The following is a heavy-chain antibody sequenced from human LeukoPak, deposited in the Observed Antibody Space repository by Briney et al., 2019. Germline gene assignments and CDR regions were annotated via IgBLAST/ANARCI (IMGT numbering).Heavy chain of an antibody. CDR2: ISWDGGSA. D-gene: IGHD2-15*01. J-gene: IGHJ4*02. CDR1: GFAFDDYA. CDR3: AKGQVLPATPIDS. V-gene: IGHV3-43D*03. Sequence: GGSLRLSCAASGFAFDDYAMHWVRQAPGKGLEWVSLISWDGGSAYYADSVKGRFTISRDNSKNSLSLQMNSLRPEDTALYYCAKGQVLPATPIDSWGQGTLVTVSS.